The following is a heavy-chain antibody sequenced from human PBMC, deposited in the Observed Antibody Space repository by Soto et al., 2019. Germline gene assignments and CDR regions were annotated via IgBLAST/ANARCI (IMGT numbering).Heavy chain of an antibody. CDR3: ARTRGSAVYFYFYGLDV. CDR2: TYSSGGA. J-gene: IGHJ6*02. CDR1: VPSIKGNDYS. Sequence: ETLSLSCSVPVPSIKGNDYSWAWILQTPGRGLEWIGNTYSSGGAYYDPSFKSRATISVDASKSQVFLKLTSVTAADTAIYFCARTRGSAVYFYFYGLDVWGHGTTVTVSS. V-gene: IGHV4-39*07. D-gene: IGHD3-10*01.